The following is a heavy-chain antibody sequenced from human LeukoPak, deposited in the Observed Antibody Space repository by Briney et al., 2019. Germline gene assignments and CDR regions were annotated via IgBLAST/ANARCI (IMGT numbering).Heavy chain of an antibody. J-gene: IGHJ4*02. D-gene: IGHD3-16*02. Sequence: ASGPTLVNPTQTLTLTCTFSGFSLSTSGVGVGWIRQPPGKALEWLALIYWDDDKRYSPSLKSRLTITKDTSKNQVVLTMTNMDPVDTATYYCAHSLHTPRVYDYVWGSYRYTVGFDYWGQGTLVTVSS. V-gene: IGHV2-5*02. CDR1: GFSLSTSGVG. CDR2: IYWDDDK. CDR3: AHSLHTPRVYDYVWGSYRYTVGFDY.